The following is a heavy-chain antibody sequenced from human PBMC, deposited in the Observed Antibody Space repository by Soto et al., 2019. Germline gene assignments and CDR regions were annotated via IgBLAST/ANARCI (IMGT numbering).Heavy chain of an antibody. Sequence: VQLLESGGGLVQPGGSLRLSCAVSGFIFSDHGMNWVRQAPGKGLEWVSSIDEDGTTTHYADSVKGQFTISRDNSKNTLYLQMDSLRAEDTALYYCARVLFGFSYGKCDYWGQGTLVTVSS. J-gene: IGHJ4*02. CDR1: GFIFSDHG. D-gene: IGHD3-16*01. V-gene: IGHV3-23*01. CDR3: ARVLFGFSYGKCDY. CDR2: IDEDGTTT.